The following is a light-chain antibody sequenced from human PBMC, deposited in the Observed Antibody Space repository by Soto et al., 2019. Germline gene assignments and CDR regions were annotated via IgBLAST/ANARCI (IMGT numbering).Light chain of an antibody. Sequence: QSVLTQPASVSGSPGQSVTISCTGTSSDVGGYNYVSWYQQHPGKAPKPMIYDVSKRPSGVPDRFSGSKSGNTASLTISGLQAEDEADYYCCSYAGSYTQVFGTGTKVTVL. CDR3: CSYAGSYTQV. J-gene: IGLJ1*01. CDR2: DVS. V-gene: IGLV2-11*01. CDR1: SSDVGGYNY.